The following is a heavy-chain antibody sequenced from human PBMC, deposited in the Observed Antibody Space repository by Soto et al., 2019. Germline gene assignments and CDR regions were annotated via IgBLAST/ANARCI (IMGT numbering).Heavy chain of an antibody. CDR3: AREIRGYSGYVSYYGMDV. D-gene: IGHD5-12*01. V-gene: IGHV4-30-4*01. CDR1: GCSISSGDYY. Sequence: SETMSLTCTVSGCSISSGDYYWSWIRQPPGKGLEWIGYIYYSGSTYYNPSLKSRVTISVDTSKNQFSLKLSSVTAADTAVYYCAREIRGYSGYVSYYGMDVWGQGTTVTVSS. J-gene: IGHJ6*02. CDR2: IYYSGST.